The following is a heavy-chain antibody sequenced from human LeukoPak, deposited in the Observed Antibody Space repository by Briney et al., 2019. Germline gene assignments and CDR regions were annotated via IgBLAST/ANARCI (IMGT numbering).Heavy chain of an antibody. CDR1: GDSISRSNYY. CDR3: ARGYSVAGTWGLDY. CDR2: INHSGST. D-gene: IGHD6-19*01. V-gene: IGHV4-39*07. J-gene: IGHJ4*02. Sequence: PSETLSLTCTVSGDSISRSNYYWSWIRQPPGKGLEWIGEINHSGSTNYNPSLKSRVTISVDTSKNQFSLKLSSVTAADTAVYYCARGYSVAGTWGLDYWGQGTLVTVSS.